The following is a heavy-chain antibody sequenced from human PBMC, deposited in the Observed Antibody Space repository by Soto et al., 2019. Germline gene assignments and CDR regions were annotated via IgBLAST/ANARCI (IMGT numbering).Heavy chain of an antibody. CDR3: ARGYYYDSSGYPADAFDI. J-gene: IGHJ3*02. V-gene: IGHV1-2*04. Sequence: ASVKVSCKASGYTFTGYYMHWVRQAPGQGLEWMGWINPNSGGTNYAQKFQGWVTMTRDTSISTAYMELSRLRSADTAVYYCARGYYYDSSGYPADAFDIWGQGTMVTVSS. CDR2: INPNSGGT. CDR1: GYTFTGYY. D-gene: IGHD3-22*01.